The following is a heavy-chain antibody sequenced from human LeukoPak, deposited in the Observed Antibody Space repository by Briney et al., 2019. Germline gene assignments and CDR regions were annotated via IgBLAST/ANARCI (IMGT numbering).Heavy chain of an antibody. CDR3: ATAVLLRNYYGLGTYYNGAFDI. CDR2: ISGSGGST. J-gene: IGHJ3*02. CDR1: GFTFSSYA. Sequence: GGSLRLSCAASGFTFSSYAMSWVRQAPGKGLEWVSAISGSGGSTYYADSVKGRFTISRDNSKNTLYLQMNSLRAEDTAVYYCATAVLLRNYYGLGTYYNGAFDIWGQGTMVTVSS. D-gene: IGHD3-10*01. V-gene: IGHV3-23*01.